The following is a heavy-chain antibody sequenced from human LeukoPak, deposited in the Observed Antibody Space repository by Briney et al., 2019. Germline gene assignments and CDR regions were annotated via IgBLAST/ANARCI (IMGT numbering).Heavy chain of an antibody. CDR3: AREWDLVHSHYYYGMDV. Sequence: ASVKVSCKASGYTFSSYAISWVRQAPGQGLEWMGGIIPIFGTANYAQKFQGRVTITADESTGTAYMELSSLRSEDTAVYYCAREWDLVHSHYYYGMDVWGQGTTVTVSS. D-gene: IGHD6-6*01. J-gene: IGHJ6*02. V-gene: IGHV1-69*13. CDR2: IIPIFGTA. CDR1: GYTFSSYA.